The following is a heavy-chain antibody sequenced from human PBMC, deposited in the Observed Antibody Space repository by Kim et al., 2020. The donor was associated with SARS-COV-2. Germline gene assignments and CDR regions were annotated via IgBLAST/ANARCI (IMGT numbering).Heavy chain of an antibody. J-gene: IGHJ6*02. V-gene: IGHV1-3*01. CDR3: ARGGGGYDNYYYYGMDV. D-gene: IGHD5-12*01. Sequence: ASVKVSCKASGYTITSYAMHWVRQAPGQRLEWMGWINAGNGNTKYSQKFQGRVTITRDTSASTAYMELSSLRSEDTAVYYCARGGGGYDNYYYYGMDVWGQGTTVTVSS. CDR1: GYTITSYA. CDR2: INAGNGNT.